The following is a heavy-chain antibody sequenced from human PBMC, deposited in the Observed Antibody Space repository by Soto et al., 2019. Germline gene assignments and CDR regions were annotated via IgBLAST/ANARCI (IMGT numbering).Heavy chain of an antibody. CDR1: GGSVYSNGHY. CDR2: IDNNGVT. J-gene: IGHJ4*02. CDR3: GKILVGATGHTDADS. D-gene: IGHD2-15*01. V-gene: IGHV4-39*01. Sequence: PSETLSLTCIVSGGSVYSNGHYWGWIRQPPGKGLEWIVSIDNNGVTNYNSSLKSRVTISRDTSKNQFSLRLTSVTAADTAVYYCGKILVGATGHTDADSWGPGTLVTVSS.